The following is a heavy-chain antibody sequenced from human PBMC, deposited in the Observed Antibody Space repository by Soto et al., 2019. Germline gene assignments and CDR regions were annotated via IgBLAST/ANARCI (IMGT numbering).Heavy chain of an antibody. J-gene: IGHJ5*02. V-gene: IGHV4-59*08. CDR3: ARRLQGTIFGVVKSWFDP. D-gene: IGHD3-3*01. CDR1: GGSISSYY. Sequence: PSETLSLTCTVSGGSISSYYWSWIRQPPGKGLEWIGYIYYSGSTNYNPSLKSRVTISVDTSKNQFSLKLSSATAADTAVYYCARRLQGTIFGVVKSWFDPWGQGTLVTVSS. CDR2: IYYSGST.